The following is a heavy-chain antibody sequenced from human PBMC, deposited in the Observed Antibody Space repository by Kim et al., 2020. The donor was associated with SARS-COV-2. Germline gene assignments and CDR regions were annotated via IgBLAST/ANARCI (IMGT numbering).Heavy chain of an antibody. Sequence: SETLSLTCTVSGGSISSYYWSWIRQPPGKGLEWIGYIYYSGSINYNPSLKSRVTISVDTSKNQFSLKLSSVTAADTAVYYCARSLRFLEWLPIDYWGQGTLVTVSS. CDR2: IYYSGSI. CDR1: GGSISSYY. D-gene: IGHD3-3*01. CDR3: ARSLRFLEWLPIDY. J-gene: IGHJ4*02. V-gene: IGHV4-59*08.